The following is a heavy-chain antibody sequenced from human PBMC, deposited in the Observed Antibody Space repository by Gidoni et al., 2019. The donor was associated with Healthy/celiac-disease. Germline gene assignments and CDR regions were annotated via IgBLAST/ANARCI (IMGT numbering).Heavy chain of an antibody. D-gene: IGHD1-26*01. V-gene: IGHV3-23*01. CDR2: ISGSGGST. J-gene: IGHJ3*02. CDR3: AKLPLPYGYSGSHTGAESFDI. Sequence: EVQLLESGGGLVQPGGSLRLSCAASGFTFSSYAMSWVRQAPGKGLEWVSAISGSGGSTYYADSVKGRFTISRDNSKNTLYLQMNSLRAEDTAVYYCAKLPLPYGYSGSHTGAESFDIWGQGTMVTVSS. CDR1: GFTFSSYA.